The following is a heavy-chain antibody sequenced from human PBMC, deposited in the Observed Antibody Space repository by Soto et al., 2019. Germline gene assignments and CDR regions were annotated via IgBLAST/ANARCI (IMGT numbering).Heavy chain of an antibody. CDR2: IIPIFGTA. CDR3: ARQGTYYYDSGLNYFDY. CDR1: GGTFSSYA. J-gene: IGHJ4*02. D-gene: IGHD3-22*01. Sequence: ASVKVSCKASGGTFSSYAISWVRQAPGQGLEWMGGIIPIFGTANYAQKFQGRVTITADESTSTAYMELSSLRSEDTAVYYCARQGTYYYDSGLNYFDYWGQGTLVTVSS. V-gene: IGHV1-69*13.